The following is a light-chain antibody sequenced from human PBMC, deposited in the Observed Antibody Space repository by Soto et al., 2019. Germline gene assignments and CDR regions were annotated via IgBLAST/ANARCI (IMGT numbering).Light chain of an antibody. CDR1: QSVDSW. CDR2: KAY. CDR3: QHYNDYSRV. V-gene: IGKV1-5*03. J-gene: IGKJ1*01. Sequence: DIQMTQSPSTLSASIGDRVTITCRASQSVDSWLAWYQQQPGKAPKLLIYKAYSLQTGVPSRFSGSGSGTEFTLTISSLQPDDFATYYCQHYNDYSRVFGQGTKVEIK.